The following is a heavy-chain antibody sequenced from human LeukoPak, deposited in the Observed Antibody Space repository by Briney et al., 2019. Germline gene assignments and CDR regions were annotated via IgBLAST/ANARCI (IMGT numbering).Heavy chain of an antibody. Sequence: SETLSLTCTVSGGSISSYYWSWIRQPPGKGLEWVGYIYYSGSTNYNPSLKSRVTISVDTSKNQFSLKLSSVTAADTAVYYCAREPQLGDFDYWGQGTLVAVSS. CDR3: AREPQLGDFDY. V-gene: IGHV4-59*01. CDR1: GGSISSYY. CDR2: IYYSGST. D-gene: IGHD3-16*01. J-gene: IGHJ4*02.